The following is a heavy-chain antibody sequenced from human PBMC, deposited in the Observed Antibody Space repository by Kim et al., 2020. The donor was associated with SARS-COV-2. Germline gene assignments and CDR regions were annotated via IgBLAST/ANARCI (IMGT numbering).Heavy chain of an antibody. CDR3: ARNGHSSGWLFDY. CDR2: ISSSSSYI. CDR1: GFTFSSYS. D-gene: IGHD6-19*01. V-gene: IGHV3-21*01. Sequence: GGSLRLSCAASGFTFSSYSMNWVRQAPGKGLEWVSSISSSSSYIYYADSVKGRFTISRDNAKNSLYLQMNSLRAEDTAVYYCARNGHSSGWLFDYWGQGTLVTVSS. J-gene: IGHJ4*02.